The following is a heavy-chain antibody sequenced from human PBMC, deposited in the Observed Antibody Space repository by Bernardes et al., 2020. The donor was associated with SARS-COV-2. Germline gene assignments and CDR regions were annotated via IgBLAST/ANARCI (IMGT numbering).Heavy chain of an antibody. V-gene: IGHV3-49*04. CDR1: GFTFGDYA. Sequence: GGSLRLSCTASGFTFGDYAMSWVRQAPGKGLEWVGFIRSKAYGGTTEYAASVKGRFTISRDDSKSIAYLQMNSLKTEDTAVYYCTRSADYGGKTYWGQGTLVTVSS. J-gene: IGHJ4*02. D-gene: IGHD4-17*01. CDR3: TRSADYGGKTY. CDR2: IRSKAYGGTT.